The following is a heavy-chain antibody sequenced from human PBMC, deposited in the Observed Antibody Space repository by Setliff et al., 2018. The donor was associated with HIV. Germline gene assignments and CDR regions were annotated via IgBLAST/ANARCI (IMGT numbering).Heavy chain of an antibody. Sequence: PGGSLRLSCAASGFTFSDYYMSWIRQAPGKGLEWVSYISSSGSTIYYADPVKGRFTISRDNAKNSLYLQMNSLRAEETAVYYCATKGPYDNSLDYWGQGTLGTVSS. CDR3: ATKGPYDNSLDY. V-gene: IGHV3-11*01. J-gene: IGHJ4*02. CDR2: ISSSGSTI. D-gene: IGHD3-22*01. CDR1: GFTFSDYY.